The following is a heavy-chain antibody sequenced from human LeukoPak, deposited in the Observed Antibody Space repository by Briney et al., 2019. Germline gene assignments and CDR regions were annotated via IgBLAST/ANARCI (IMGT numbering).Heavy chain of an antibody. J-gene: IGHJ6*03. D-gene: IGHD1-20*01. V-gene: IGHV1-69*05. CDR3: ALTGTPPRYYHYYHHTDV. CDR2: IIPIFGTP. Sequence: GASVKVSCKASGGTFSNYAINWVRQAPGQGLEWMGGIIPIFGTPNYARKFQGRVTMTTDGSTSTAYMELSSLRSEDTAVYYCALTGTPPRYYHYYHHTDVWGKGTPVTVSS. CDR1: GGTFSNYA.